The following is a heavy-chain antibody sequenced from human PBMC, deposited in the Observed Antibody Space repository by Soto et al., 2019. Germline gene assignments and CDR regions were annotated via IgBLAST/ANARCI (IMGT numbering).Heavy chain of an antibody. CDR1: GYTLTSYA. CDR3: GSSAYSSSYGGYYYYMDV. V-gene: IGHV1-3*01. Sequence: ASVKVSCKASGYTLTSYAMHWVRQAPGQRLEWMGWINAGNGNTKYSRKFQGRVTITRDTSASTAYMELSSLRSEDTAVYYCGSSAYSSSYGGYYYYMDVWGKGTTVTVSS. J-gene: IGHJ6*03. D-gene: IGHD6-6*01. CDR2: INAGNGNT.